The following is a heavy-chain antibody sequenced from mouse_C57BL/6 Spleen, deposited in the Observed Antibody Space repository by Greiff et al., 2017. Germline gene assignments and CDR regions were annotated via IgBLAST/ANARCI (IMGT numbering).Heavy chain of an antibody. J-gene: IGHJ3*01. CDR3: ASYGNYED. V-gene: IGHV5-17*01. CDR2: ISSGSSTI. CDR1: GFTFSDYG. D-gene: IGHD2-1*01. Sequence: EVKLVESGGGLVKPGGSLKLSCAASGFTFSDYGMHWVRQAPEKGLEWVAYISSGSSTIYYADTVKGRFTISRDNAKNTLFLQMTSLRSEDTAMYYCASYGNYEDWGQGTLVTVSA.